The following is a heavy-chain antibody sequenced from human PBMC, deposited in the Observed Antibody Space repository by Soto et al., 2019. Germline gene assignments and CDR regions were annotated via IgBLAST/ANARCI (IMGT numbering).Heavy chain of an antibody. CDR1: GYTFSIFG. CDR3: ARHLDNYGIDV. CDR2: ISAYSGNT. Sequence: VQLVQSGAEVKKPGASVKVSCKASGYTFSIFGINWVRQAPGQGLEWMGWISAYSGNTNYAQRFQGRVPMTTDTSPTTAYMELTRLRSDDTAVYYWARHLDNYGIDVWGQGTTVTVSS. V-gene: IGHV1-18*01. J-gene: IGHJ6*02.